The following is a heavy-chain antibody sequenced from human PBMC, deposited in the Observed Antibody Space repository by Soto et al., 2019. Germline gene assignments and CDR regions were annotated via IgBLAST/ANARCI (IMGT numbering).Heavy chain of an antibody. V-gene: IGHV4-59*01. D-gene: IGHD6-13*01. CDR2: IYYSGST. CDR3: ARDRGGYSSSWYRSGMGV. J-gene: IGHJ6*02. Sequence: KPSETLSLTCTVSGGSISSYYWSWIRQPPGKGLEWIGYIYYSGSTNYNPSLKSRVTISVDTSKNQFSLKLSSVTAADTAVYYCARDRGGYSSSWYRSGMGVWGQGTKVTVSS. CDR1: GGSISSYY.